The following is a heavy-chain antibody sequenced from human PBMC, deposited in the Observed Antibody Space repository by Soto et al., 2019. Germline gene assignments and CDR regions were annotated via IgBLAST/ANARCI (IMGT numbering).Heavy chain of an antibody. Sequence: SETLSLTCTVSGGSISSSSYYWGWIRQPPGKGLEWIGSIYYSGSTYYNPSLKSRVTISVDTSKNQFSLKLSSVTAADTAVYYCARLPMVRGVIITWFDPWGQGTLVTVSS. CDR3: ARLPMVRGVIITWFDP. J-gene: IGHJ5*02. CDR1: GGSISSSSYY. V-gene: IGHV4-39*01. CDR2: IYYSGST. D-gene: IGHD3-10*01.